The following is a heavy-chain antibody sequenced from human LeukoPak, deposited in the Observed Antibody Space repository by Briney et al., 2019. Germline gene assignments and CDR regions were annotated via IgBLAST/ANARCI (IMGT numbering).Heavy chain of an antibody. J-gene: IGHJ4*02. CDR1: GGSFSGYY. CDR3: ARDKFCSDTGSCNIGLFDF. D-gene: IGHD2-15*01. V-gene: IGHV4-34*01. CDR2: INRRGSS. Sequence: SETLSLTCGVFGGSFSGYYWTWIRQPPGKGLEWIGGINRRGSSNYNPSLRSRVTISVDTSKTQFSLKLTSMTAADTAVYYCARDKFCSDTGSCNIGLFDFWGQGALVTVSS.